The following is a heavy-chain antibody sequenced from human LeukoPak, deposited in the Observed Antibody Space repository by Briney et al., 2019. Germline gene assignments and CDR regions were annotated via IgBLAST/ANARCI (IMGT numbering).Heavy chain of an antibody. CDR1: GGSISSGSYY. Sequence: SQTLSLTCTVSGGSISSGSYYWSWIRQPAGKGLEWIGRIYTSGSTNYNPSLKSRVTISVDTSKNQFSLKLSSVTAADTAVYYCASTGMVYGDQNTYYYGMDVWGQGTTVTVSS. V-gene: IGHV4-61*02. CDR3: ASTGMVYGDQNTYYYGMDV. J-gene: IGHJ6*02. D-gene: IGHD4-17*01. CDR2: IYTSGST.